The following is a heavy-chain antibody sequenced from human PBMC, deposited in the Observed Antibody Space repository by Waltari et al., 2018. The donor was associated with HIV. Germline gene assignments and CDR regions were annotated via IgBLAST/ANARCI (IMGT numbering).Heavy chain of an antibody. D-gene: IGHD4-17*01. CDR2: ISGNSDTI. CDR3: TKVGMTTVTSYAIEI. J-gene: IGHJ3*02. CDR1: GFNFDDYA. Sequence: EVQLVESGGGLVQPGGSLRLYCEASGFNFDDYAMHWVRQAPGKGLEWGSGISGNSDTIGYADSVKGRFTISRDNAKNSLSLQMTSLRAEDTALYYCTKVGMTTVTSYAIEIWGQGTMVTVSS. V-gene: IGHV3-9*01.